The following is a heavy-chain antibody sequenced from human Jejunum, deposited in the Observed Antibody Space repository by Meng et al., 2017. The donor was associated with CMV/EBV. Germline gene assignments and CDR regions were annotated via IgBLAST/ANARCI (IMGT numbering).Heavy chain of an antibody. CDR1: GGSFSGYY. CDR3: ARGFVKYTVTRVGNWFDP. J-gene: IGHJ5*02. D-gene: IGHD4-17*01. Sequence: QGQLRQWGARLLKPSGTLSLPWAVYGGSFSGYYWSWIRQPPGKGLEWIGEINHSGSTNYNPSLKSRVTISVDTSKNQFSLKLSSVTAADTAVYYCARGFVKYTVTRVGNWFDPWGQGTLVTVSS. V-gene: IGHV4-34*01. CDR2: INHSGST.